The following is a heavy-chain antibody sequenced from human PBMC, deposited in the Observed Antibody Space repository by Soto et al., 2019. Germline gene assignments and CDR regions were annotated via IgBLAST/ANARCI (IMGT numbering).Heavy chain of an antibody. J-gene: IGHJ3*01. Sequence: EVQLLASGGGLVQPGGSLRLSCIASGFTFRTSAMTWVRQAPGQGLEWVASISDNGGSRGGTYYADSVRGRVTISRDNSKDTLFLQMDSVRGADTAIYYCASAKAVVGAALVVWGQGTEVTVSS. CDR2: ISDNGGSRGGT. V-gene: IGHV3-23*01. CDR1: GFTFRTSA. CDR3: ASAKAVVGAALVV. D-gene: IGHD2-15*01.